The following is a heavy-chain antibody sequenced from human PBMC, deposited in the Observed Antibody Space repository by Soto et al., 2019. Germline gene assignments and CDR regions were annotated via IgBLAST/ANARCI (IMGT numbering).Heavy chain of an antibody. CDR3: AKDFPNERVHIVVVVVEYFDY. V-gene: IGHV3-23*01. Sequence: GGSLRLSCAASGFTFSSYAMSWVRQAPGKGLEWVSAISGSGGSTYYADSVKGRFTISRDNSKNTLYLQMNSLRAEDTAVYYCAKDFPNERVHIVVVVVEYFDYWGQGTLVTVSS. CDR2: ISGSGGST. J-gene: IGHJ4*02. CDR1: GFTFSSYA. D-gene: IGHD2-15*01.